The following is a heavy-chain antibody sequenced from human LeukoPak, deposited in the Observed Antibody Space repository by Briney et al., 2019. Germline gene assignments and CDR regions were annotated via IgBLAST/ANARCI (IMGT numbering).Heavy chain of an antibody. CDR3: ASNDFWSGLPFDP. J-gene: IGHJ5*02. V-gene: IGHV4-59*08. CDR2: IYYSGST. D-gene: IGHD3-3*01. Sequence: SETLSLTCTVSGGSISSYYWSWIRQPPGKGLEWIGYIYYSGSTNYNPSLKSRVTISVDTSKNQFSLKLSSVTAADTAVYYCASNDFWSGLPFDPWGQGTLVTVSS. CDR1: GGSISSYY.